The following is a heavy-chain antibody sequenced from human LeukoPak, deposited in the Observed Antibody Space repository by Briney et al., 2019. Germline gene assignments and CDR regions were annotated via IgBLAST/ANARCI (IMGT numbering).Heavy chain of an antibody. J-gene: IGHJ3*02. D-gene: IGHD5-12*01. Sequence: SETLSLTCAVYGGSFSGYYWSWIRQPPGKGLEWIGEINHSGSTNYNPSLKSRVTISIDMSRNQFSLKLSSVTAADTAVYYCARDETYRGAFDIWGQGTMVTVSS. CDR1: GGSFSGYY. CDR3: ARDETYRGAFDI. CDR2: INHSGST. V-gene: IGHV4-34*01.